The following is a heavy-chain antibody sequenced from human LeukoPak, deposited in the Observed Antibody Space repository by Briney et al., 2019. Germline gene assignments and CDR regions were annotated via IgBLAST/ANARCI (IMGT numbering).Heavy chain of an antibody. V-gene: IGHV3-7*01. CDR2: IKPAGSER. D-gene: IGHD3-10*01. J-gene: IGHJ5*02. CDR3: VRLSAMLRVPEAFYYFEP. Sequence: GGSLRLSCAASGFPSTTYWMSWVRQAPGKGLEWLANIKPAGSERNHVDSVKDRSTTSRHNDGHPLSLQMTSLRAEDPSVNFCVRLSAMLRVPEAFYYFEPWGQGTLVTVSS. CDR1: GFPSTTYW.